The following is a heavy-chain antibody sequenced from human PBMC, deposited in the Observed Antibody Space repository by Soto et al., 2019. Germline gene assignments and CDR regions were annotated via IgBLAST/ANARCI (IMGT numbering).Heavy chain of an antibody. CDR2: ISDDGTPK. CDR3: ARPRAITAAGSHLAY. J-gene: IGHJ4*02. CDR1: GFTFNNYA. Sequence: QVQLVESGGGVVQPGRSLRLSCAASGFTFNNYAMHWVRQAPGKGLQWVAVISDDGTPKYYVDSVKGRFTISRDNSKNALYPQMNSLRAEDTGVYYCARPRAITAAGSHLAYWGPGNLVTVSS. V-gene: IGHV3-30*14. D-gene: IGHD6-13*01.